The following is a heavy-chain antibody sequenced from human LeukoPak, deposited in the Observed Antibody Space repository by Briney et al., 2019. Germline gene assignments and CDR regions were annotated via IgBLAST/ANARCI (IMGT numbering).Heavy chain of an antibody. CDR1: GFSFGGYS. Sequence: GGSLRLSCAASGFSFGGYSMNWVRQAPGKGLEWVSSISSSSTYIYYADSVKGRFTISRDNAKKSIYLQMNSLRAEDTAVYYXXXXXXTSGSYPLAYWGQGTPVSVSS. CDR3: XXXXXTSGSYPLAY. D-gene: IGHD1-26*01. V-gene: IGHV3-21*01. J-gene: IGHJ4*02. CDR2: ISSSSTYI.